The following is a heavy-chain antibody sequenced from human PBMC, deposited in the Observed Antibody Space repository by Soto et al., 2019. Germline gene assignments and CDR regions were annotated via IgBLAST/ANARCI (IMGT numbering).Heavy chain of an antibody. J-gene: IGHJ6*03. V-gene: IGHV3-21*01. CDR1: GFTFSSYS. CDR3: ASSLGYCSSTSCHDYYYYYMDV. Sequence: GGSLRLSCAASGFTFSSYSMNWVRQAPGKGLAWVSSISGSSSYIYYADSVKGRFTISRDNAKNSLYLQMNSLRAEDTAVYYCASSLGYCSSTSCHDYYYYYMDVWGKGTTVTVSS. CDR2: ISGSSSYI. D-gene: IGHD2-2*01.